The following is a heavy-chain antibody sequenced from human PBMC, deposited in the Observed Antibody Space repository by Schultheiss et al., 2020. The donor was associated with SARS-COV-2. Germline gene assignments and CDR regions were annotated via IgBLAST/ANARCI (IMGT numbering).Heavy chain of an antibody. D-gene: IGHD1-26*01. CDR3: ARDKREVGATFYYYYYGMDV. CDR1: GFTFSSYA. J-gene: IGHJ6*02. CDR2: ISGSGGST. V-gene: IGHV3-23*01. Sequence: GGSLRLSCAASGFTFSSYAMSWVRQAPGKGLEWVSAISGSGGSTYYADSVKGRFTISRDNSKNTLYLQMNSLRAEDTAVYYCARDKREVGATFYYYYYGMDVWGQGTTVTVAS.